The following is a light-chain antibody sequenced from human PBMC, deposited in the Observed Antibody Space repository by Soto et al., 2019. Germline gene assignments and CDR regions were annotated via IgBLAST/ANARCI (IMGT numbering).Light chain of an antibody. CDR3: QQFSSYPLT. CDR2: DAS. V-gene: IGKV3-20*01. J-gene: IGKJ4*01. Sequence: EFVLTQSPGTLSLSPGERATLSCRASQTVRNNYLAWYQQKPGQAPRLLIYDASSRATGIPDRFSGGGSGTDLTRTISRLEPEDFAVYYCQQFSSYPLTFGGGTKVDIK. CDR1: QTVRNNY.